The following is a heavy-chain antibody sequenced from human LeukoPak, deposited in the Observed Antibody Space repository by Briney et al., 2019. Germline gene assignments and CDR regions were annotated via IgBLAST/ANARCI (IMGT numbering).Heavy chain of an antibody. Sequence: ASVKVSCKASGYTFTGYYMHWVRQAPGQGLEWMGWINPNSGGTNYAQKFQGRVTMTTDTSTSTAYMELRSLRSDDTAVYYCARDRRILTGPDYWGQGTLVTVSS. V-gene: IGHV1-2*02. CDR2: INPNSGGT. CDR3: ARDRRILTGPDY. D-gene: IGHD3-9*01. J-gene: IGHJ4*02. CDR1: GYTFTGYY.